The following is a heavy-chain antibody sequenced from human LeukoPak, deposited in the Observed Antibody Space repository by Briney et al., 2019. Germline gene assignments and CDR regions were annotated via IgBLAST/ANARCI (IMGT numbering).Heavy chain of an antibody. V-gene: IGHV4-59*01. D-gene: IGHD3-22*01. CDR3: AKMGYYYDSSGNAFDV. Sequence: SETLSLTCTVSGGSISSYYWSWIRQPPGKGLEWIGYIYYSGSTNYNPSLKSRVTISVDTSKNQFSLKLSSVTAADTAVYYCAKMGYYYDSSGNAFDVWGQGTMVTVSS. J-gene: IGHJ3*01. CDR1: GGSISSYY. CDR2: IYYSGST.